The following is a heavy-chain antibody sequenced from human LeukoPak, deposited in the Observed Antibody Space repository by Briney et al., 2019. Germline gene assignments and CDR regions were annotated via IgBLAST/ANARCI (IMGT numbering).Heavy chain of an antibody. V-gene: IGHV3-23*01. CDR3: AKDTSPGTIFAFGY. CDR2: ISGSGGST. Sequence: PGGSLGLSCAASGFTFSSYAMSWVRQAPGKGLEWVSAISGSGGSTYYADSVKGRFTISRDNSKNTLYLQMNSLRAEDTAVYYCAKDTSPGTIFAFGYWGQGTLVTVSS. CDR1: GFTFSSYA. J-gene: IGHJ4*02. D-gene: IGHD3-3*01.